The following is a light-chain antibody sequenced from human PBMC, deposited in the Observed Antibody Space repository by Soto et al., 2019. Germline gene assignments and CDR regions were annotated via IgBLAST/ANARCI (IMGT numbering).Light chain of an antibody. V-gene: IGKV1-39*01. CDR1: QNIFSY. CDR3: QQYDSLPFT. CDR2: AAS. J-gene: IGKJ3*01. Sequence: DIQMTQSPSSLSASVGDRVTITCRASQNIFSYLSWYQHKPGKAPKLLIYAASSLQSGVPSRFSGSGSGTDFTFTISNLQPEDFATYYCQQYDSLPFTFGPGT.